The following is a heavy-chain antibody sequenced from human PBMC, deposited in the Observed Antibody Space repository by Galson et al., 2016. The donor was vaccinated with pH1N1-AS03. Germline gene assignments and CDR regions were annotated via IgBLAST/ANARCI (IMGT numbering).Heavy chain of an antibody. Sequence: SLTLSCAASGFTFSSYSVNWVRQAPGKGLEWVSSISSRSRDIYYADSVQGRFTIPRDNARRSLSLQMNSLRSEDTAFYYCATNIEQRYTSKWYKFDHWGPGTLVTVSS. J-gene: IGHJ4*02. V-gene: IGHV3-21*01. D-gene: IGHD6-13*01. CDR3: ATNIEQRYTSKWYKFDH. CDR2: ISSRSRDI. CDR1: GFTFSSYS.